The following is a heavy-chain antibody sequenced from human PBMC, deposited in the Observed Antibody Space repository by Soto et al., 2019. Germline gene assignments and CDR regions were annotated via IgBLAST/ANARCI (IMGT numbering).Heavy chain of an antibody. Sequence: QVQLVESGGGLVKPGGSLRLSCAVSGFIFRDYYMSWIRQAPGKGLECVSYISSSGNSIYYADSVKGRFTISRDNAKNSLYLQMNSLRAEDTAIYYCAREGRGTCLDYWGQGTLVTVSS. D-gene: IGHD2-15*01. V-gene: IGHV3-11*01. CDR2: ISSSGNSI. J-gene: IGHJ4*02. CDR1: GFIFRDYY. CDR3: AREGRGTCLDY.